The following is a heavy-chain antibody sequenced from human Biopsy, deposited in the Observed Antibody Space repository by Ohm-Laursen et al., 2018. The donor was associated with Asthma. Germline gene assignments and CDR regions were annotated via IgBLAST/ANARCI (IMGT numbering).Heavy chain of an antibody. CDR2: ISVSSSTE. Sequence: GALRLACSASVFTFSTYSMNWVRQAPGKGLQWISYISVSSSTEFYADSVKGRFTISRDNAKNSLYLQMNSLRADDTAVYFCERVGFGSCSGGSCYNRYLDIWGQGTLVTVSS. V-gene: IGHV3-48*01. D-gene: IGHD2-15*01. CDR3: ERVGFGSCSGGSCYNRYLDI. CDR1: VFTFSTYS. J-gene: IGHJ3*02.